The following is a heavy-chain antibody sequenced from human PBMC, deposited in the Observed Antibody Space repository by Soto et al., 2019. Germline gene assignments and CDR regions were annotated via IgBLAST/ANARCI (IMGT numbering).Heavy chain of an antibody. D-gene: IGHD1-26*01. V-gene: IGHV3-15*01. CDR1: GFTFNSYG. J-gene: IGHJ4*02. CDR2: IKSKTDGGPT. CDR3: ATDLPTEGAGEFDC. Sequence: GGSLRLSCAASGFTFNSYGMHWVRQAPGKGLEWVGRIKSKTDGGPTHYAAPVKGIFTISRDDSKNTAYLQMNSLKAEDTAVYYCATDLPTEGAGEFDCWGQGTPVTVSS.